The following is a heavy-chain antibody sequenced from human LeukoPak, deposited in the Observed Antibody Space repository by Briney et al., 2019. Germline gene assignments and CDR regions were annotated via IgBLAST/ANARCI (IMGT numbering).Heavy chain of an antibody. CDR2: IYHSGGT. Sequence: PSETLSLTCTVSGYSISSGYYWAWIRQPPGKGLEWIGSIYHSGGTYNNPSLKSRVTISVDTSKNQFSLKLSSVTAADTAVYYCTRGSIAYCYMDVWGKGTTVTISS. D-gene: IGHD3-22*01. V-gene: IGHV4-38-2*02. CDR3: TRGSIAYCYMDV. CDR1: GYSISSGYY. J-gene: IGHJ6*03.